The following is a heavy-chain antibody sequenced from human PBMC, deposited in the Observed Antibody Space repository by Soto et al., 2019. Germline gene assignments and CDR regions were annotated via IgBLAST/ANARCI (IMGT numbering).Heavy chain of an antibody. D-gene: IGHD3-10*01. CDR2: IYHSGST. V-gene: IGHV4-30-2*01. J-gene: IGHJ6*02. CDR1: GGSISSGGYS. Sequence: QLQLQESGSGLVKPSQTLSLTCAVSGGSISSGGYSWSWIRQPPGKGLEWIGYIYHSGSTYYNPPLKSRVTISVDRSKNQFSLKLSSVTAADTAVYYCAKSGSYYNPYYYYGVDVWGQGTTVTVSS. CDR3: AKSGSYYNPYYYYGVDV.